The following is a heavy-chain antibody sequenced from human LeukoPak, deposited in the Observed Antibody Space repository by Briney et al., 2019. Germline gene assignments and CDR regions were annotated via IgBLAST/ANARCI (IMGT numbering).Heavy chain of an antibody. J-gene: IGHJ4*02. CDR2: ISGSGGST. Sequence: GGSLRLSCAASGFTFSSYAMSWARQAPGKGLEWVSGISGSGGSTYYADSVKGRFTISRDNSKNTLYLQMNSLRAEDTAVYYCAKDPSSGWYANFDYWGQGTLVTVSS. CDR3: AKDPSSGWYANFDY. D-gene: IGHD6-19*01. V-gene: IGHV3-23*01. CDR1: GFTFSSYA.